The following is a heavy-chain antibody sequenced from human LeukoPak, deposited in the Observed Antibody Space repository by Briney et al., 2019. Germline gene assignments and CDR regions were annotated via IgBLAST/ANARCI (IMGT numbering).Heavy chain of an antibody. D-gene: IGHD3-10*01. Sequence: ASVKVSCKASGYTFTGYYMHWVRQAPGQGLERMGWINSDSGGTNYAQKFQGRFTMTRDTSIGTAYMELTRLTSDDTAVYYCARESSGTYFASLDFFDYWGQGTLVTVS. CDR3: ARESSGTYFASLDFFDY. V-gene: IGHV1-2*02. J-gene: IGHJ4*02. CDR2: INSDSGGT. CDR1: GYTFTGYY.